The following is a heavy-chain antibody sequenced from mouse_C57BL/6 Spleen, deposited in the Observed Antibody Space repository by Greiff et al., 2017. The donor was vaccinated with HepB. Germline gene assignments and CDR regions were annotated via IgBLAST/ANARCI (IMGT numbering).Heavy chain of an antibody. Sequence: QVQLQQPGAELVMPGASVKLSCKASGYTFTSYWMHWVKQRPGQGLEWIGEIDPSDSYTNYNHKFKGKSTLTVDKSSSTAYMQLSSLTSEDSAVYYCARRGYGSFYAMDYWGQGTSVTVSS. D-gene: IGHD1-1*01. CDR1: GYTFTSYW. J-gene: IGHJ4*01. V-gene: IGHV1-69*01. CDR2: IDPSDSYT. CDR3: ARRGYGSFYAMDY.